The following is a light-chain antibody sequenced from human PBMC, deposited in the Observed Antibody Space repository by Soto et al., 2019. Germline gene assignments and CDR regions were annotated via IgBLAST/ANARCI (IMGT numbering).Light chain of an antibody. CDR1: SSDVGGDNY. J-gene: IGLJ3*02. Sequence: QSALTQPASVSGSPGQSITISCTGISSDVGGDNYVSWYQHFPGKAPKLMIYDVSHRPSGVSTRFSGSRSANTASLTISGLQADDEAYYFCSSYTVSTNLVVFGGGTKLTVL. V-gene: IGLV2-14*03. CDR3: SSYTVSTNLVV. CDR2: DVS.